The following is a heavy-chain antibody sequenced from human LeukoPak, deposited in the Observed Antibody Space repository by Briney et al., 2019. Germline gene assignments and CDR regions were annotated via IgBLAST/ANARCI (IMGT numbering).Heavy chain of an antibody. V-gene: IGHV1-8*01. Sequence: GASVKVSCKASGYTFTNYDIYGVRQATGQGLEWMGWRNANSGNTGYAQIYQGRVTMTRNISISTAYMEVSSLNSEDTAVYYCARVSGYVKYCDYVPALNTWGQGTLVTVSS. CDR2: RNANSGNT. CDR3: ARVSGYVKYCDYVPALNT. J-gene: IGHJ5*02. D-gene: IGHD4-17*01. CDR1: GYTFTNYD.